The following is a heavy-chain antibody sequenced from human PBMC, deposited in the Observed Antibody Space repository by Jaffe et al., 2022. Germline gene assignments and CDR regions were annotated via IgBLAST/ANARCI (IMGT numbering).Heavy chain of an antibody. J-gene: IGHJ5*02. CDR1: GYSISSGYY. Sequence: QVQLQESGPGLVKPSETLSLTCAVSGYSISSGYYWGWIRQPPGKGLEWIGSIYHSGSTYYNPSLKSRVTISVDTSKNQFSLKLSSVTAADTAVYYCARLVVVPAAMPVWWFDPWGQGTLVTVSS. D-gene: IGHD2-2*01. CDR2: IYHSGST. V-gene: IGHV4-38-2*01. CDR3: ARLVVVPAAMPVWWFDP.